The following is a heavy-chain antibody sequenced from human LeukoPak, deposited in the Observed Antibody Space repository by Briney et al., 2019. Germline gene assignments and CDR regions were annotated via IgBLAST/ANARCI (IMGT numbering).Heavy chain of an antibody. CDR2: VSHRGAT. V-gene: IGHV4-59*01. CDR3: ARDRRGSFYTFDL. D-gene: IGHD1-26*01. CDR1: GVSINGFF. J-gene: IGHJ6*02. Sequence: PSETLSLTCSVSGVSINGFFWNWVRQTPEKGLEWIGYVSHRGATTSNPTLKSRVSITIDTSKSQISLTMTSVTAADSALYYCARDRRGSFYTFDLWGPGTTVSVS.